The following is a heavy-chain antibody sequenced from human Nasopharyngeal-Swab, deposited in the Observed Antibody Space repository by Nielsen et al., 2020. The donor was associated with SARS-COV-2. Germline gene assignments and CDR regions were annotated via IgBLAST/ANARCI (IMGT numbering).Heavy chain of an antibody. CDR3: ASLGRLGYYDITRRRAFDI. V-gene: IGHV4-59*01. Sequence: WIRPPPGKGLEWIGYIYYSVSTNYNPSLKSRVTISVDTSKNQFSLKPTSVTAADTAVYYWASLGRLGYYDITRRRAFDIWGQGTMVTVSS. J-gene: IGHJ3*02. CDR2: IYYSVST. D-gene: IGHD3-22*01.